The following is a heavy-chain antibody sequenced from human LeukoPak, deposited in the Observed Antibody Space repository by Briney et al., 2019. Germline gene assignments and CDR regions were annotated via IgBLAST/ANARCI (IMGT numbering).Heavy chain of an antibody. CDR2: ISGSGDRT. CDR1: GFTFSSYA. CDR3: ATWVVSKLYYYETEGWD. D-gene: IGHD3-22*01. J-gene: IGHJ1*01. V-gene: IGHV3-23*01. Sequence: GGSLRLSCAASGFTFSSYAMSWVRQAPGKGLEWVSTISGSGDRTHYADSVKGRFTISRDNSKNMLHLQMNSLSAEDTAVYYCATWVVSKLYYYETEGWDWGQGTLVIVSS.